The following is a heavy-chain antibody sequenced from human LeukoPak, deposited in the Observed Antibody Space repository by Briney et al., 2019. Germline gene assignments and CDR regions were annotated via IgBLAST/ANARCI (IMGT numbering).Heavy chain of an antibody. D-gene: IGHD6-19*01. CDR2: ISGSGGST. V-gene: IGHV3-23*01. CDR3: ATDVLYSSGWYEWY. Sequence: GILRLSCAASGFTFSSYAMSWVRQAPGKGLEWVSAISGSGGSTYYADSVKGRFTISRDNSKNTLYLQMNSLRAEDTAVYYCATDVLYSSGWYEWYWGQGTLVTVSS. CDR1: GFTFSSYA. J-gene: IGHJ4*02.